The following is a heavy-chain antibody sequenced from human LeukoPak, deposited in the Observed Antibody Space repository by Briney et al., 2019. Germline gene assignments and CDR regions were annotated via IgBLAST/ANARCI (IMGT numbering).Heavy chain of an antibody. Sequence: GGSLRLSCAASGFTFSNYAMSWVRQAPGKGQEWVSGISSRGGSAYYADSVKGRFTISGDNSKNTLYLQMDSLRAEDTAIYYCAKDLCSGGSCIYPRGAFDIWGQGTMVTVSS. V-gene: IGHV3-23*01. D-gene: IGHD2-15*01. CDR1: GFTFSNYA. CDR3: AKDLCSGGSCIYPRGAFDI. J-gene: IGHJ3*02. CDR2: ISSRGGSA.